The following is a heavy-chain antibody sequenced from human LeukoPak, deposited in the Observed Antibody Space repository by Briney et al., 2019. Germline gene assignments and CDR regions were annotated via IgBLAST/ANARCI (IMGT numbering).Heavy chain of an antibody. V-gene: IGHV3-48*04. Sequence: PGGSLRLSCAASGFTSSSYSMNWVRQAPGKGLEWVSYISSSSSTIYYADSVMGRFTISRDNAKNSLYLQMNRLRAEDTAVYYCARVGYHIQLLSRSPFDYWGQGTLVTVSS. J-gene: IGHJ4*02. CDR2: ISSSSSTI. CDR1: GFTSSSYS. D-gene: IGHD5-18*01. CDR3: ARVGYHIQLLSRSPFDY.